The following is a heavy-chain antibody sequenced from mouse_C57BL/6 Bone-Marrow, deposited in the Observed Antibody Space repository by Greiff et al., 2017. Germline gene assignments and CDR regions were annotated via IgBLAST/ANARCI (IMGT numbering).Heavy chain of an antibody. D-gene: IGHD1-1*01. CDR1: GYTFTDYY. Sequence: EVKLQQSGPELVKPGASVKISCKASGYTFTDYYMNWVKQSHGQSLEWIGDITPNNGGTSYNQKFKGKATLTVDKSSSTAYMGLRSLTSEDSAVDYCAYYDGSRGFAYGGQGTLVTVSA. J-gene: IGHJ3*01. CDR2: ITPNNGGT. V-gene: IGHV1-26*01. CDR3: AYYDGSRGFAY.